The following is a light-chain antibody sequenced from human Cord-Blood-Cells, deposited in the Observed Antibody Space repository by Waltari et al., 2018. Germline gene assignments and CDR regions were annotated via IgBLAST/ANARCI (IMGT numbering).Light chain of an antibody. V-gene: IGKV1-39*01. CDR3: QQSYSTPPRT. Sequence: DIQMTQSPSSLSASVGDRVTITCRASQSSSSYLNWYQQKPGKAPKLLIYAASSLQSGVPSRFSGSGSGTDFTLTISSLQPEDFATYYCQQSYSTPPRTFGQGTKVEIK. CDR1: QSSSSY. J-gene: IGKJ1*01. CDR2: AAS.